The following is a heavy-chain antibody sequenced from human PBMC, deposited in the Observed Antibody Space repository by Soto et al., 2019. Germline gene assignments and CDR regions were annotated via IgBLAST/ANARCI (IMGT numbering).Heavy chain of an antibody. CDR3: AREIATTGEYYFDY. CDR2: INRDGSSI. CDR1: GFTFSSYW. J-gene: IGHJ4*02. V-gene: IGHV3-74*01. Sequence: EVQLVESGGGLVQPGGSLRLSCAASGFTFSSYWMHWVRQAPGKGLVWVSRINRDGSSINYADSARGRVTISRYNAKNTLSLQVNGMRAEDTAVYYCAREIATTGEYYFDYWGPGILVTVSS. D-gene: IGHD6-13*01.